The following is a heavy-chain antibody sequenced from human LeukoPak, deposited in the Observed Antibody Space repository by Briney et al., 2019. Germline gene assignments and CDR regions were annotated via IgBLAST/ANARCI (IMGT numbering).Heavy chain of an antibody. CDR3: ARGHSSSWYNQFPKYYYYYMDV. CDR1: GFTFDDYG. D-gene: IGHD6-13*01. Sequence: GGSLRLSCAASGFTFDDYGMSWVRQAPGKGLEWVSGINWNGGSTGYADSVKGRFTISRDNAKNSLHLQMNSLGAEDTALYYCARGHSSSWYNQFPKYYYYYMDVWGKGTTVTVSS. J-gene: IGHJ6*03. V-gene: IGHV3-20*04. CDR2: INWNGGST.